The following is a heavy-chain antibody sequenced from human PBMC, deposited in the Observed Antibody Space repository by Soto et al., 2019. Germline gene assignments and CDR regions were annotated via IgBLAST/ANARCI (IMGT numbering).Heavy chain of an antibody. CDR3: ARDGGRHSGGIDY. CDR1: GGTFSSYS. J-gene: IGHJ4*02. D-gene: IGHD1-26*01. V-gene: IGHV1-69*01. Sequence: QVQLVQSGAEVKKPGSSVKVSCKAPGGTFSSYSINWVRQAPGQGLEWMGEIIPIFGTANYAQKFQGRVTITADESTSTAYMELSSLRSEATAVYYCARDGGRHSGGIDYWGQGTLVTVSS. CDR2: IIPIFGTA.